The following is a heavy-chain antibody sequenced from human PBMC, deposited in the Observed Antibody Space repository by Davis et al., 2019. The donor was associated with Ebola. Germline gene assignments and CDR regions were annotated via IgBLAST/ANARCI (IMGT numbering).Heavy chain of an antibody. CDR1: GGSISSSY. Sequence: GSLRLSCTVSGGSISSSYWSWIRQPPGKGLEWIGNIYYSGTTYYNPSLKSRVTISVDTSKNQFSLKLSSVTAADTAVYYCARRDKSSSWSTWDYFDYWGQGTLVTVSS. J-gene: IGHJ4*02. V-gene: IGHV4-59*04. CDR2: IYYSGTT. D-gene: IGHD6-13*01. CDR3: ARRDKSSSWSTWDYFDY.